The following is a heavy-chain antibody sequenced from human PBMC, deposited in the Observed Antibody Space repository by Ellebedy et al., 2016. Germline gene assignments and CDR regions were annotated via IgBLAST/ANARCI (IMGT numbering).Heavy chain of an antibody. Sequence: SETLSLTXTVSGASISTYYWSWFRQSPGRRLEWIGYIYYSGNTKNNPSFRGRVTISIDTSKNQFSLKLSSVTAADTAVYYCAGAGHYYDTRMGAFEIWGQGTMVTVSS. CDR1: GASISTYY. J-gene: IGHJ3*02. D-gene: IGHD3-22*01. CDR2: IYYSGNT. CDR3: AGAGHYYDTRMGAFEI. V-gene: IGHV4-59*13.